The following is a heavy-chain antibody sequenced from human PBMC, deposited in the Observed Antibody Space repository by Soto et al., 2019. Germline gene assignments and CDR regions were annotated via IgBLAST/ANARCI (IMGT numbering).Heavy chain of an antibody. CDR3: AKDELDTASGYYYMDV. V-gene: IGHV3-23*01. J-gene: IGHJ6*03. D-gene: IGHD5-18*01. Sequence: EVQLLESGGGLVQPGGSLRLSCAASGFTFSSYAMSWVRQAPGKGLEWVSAISGSGGSTYYADSVKGRFTISRDNSKNTLYLQMNSLRAEDTAVYYCAKDELDTASGYYYMDVWGKGTTVTVSS. CDR2: ISGSGGST. CDR1: GFTFSSYA.